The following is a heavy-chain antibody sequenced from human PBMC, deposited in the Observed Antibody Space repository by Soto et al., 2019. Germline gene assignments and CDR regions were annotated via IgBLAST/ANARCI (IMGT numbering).Heavy chain of an antibody. CDR3: ARSLGRMVTSYYGMDV. J-gene: IGHJ6*02. CDR2: IIPIFGTA. V-gene: IGHV1-69*01. CDR1: GGTFSSYA. D-gene: IGHD5-18*01. Sequence: QVQLVQSGAEVKKPGSSVKVSCKASGGTFSSYAISWVRQDPGQGLEWMGGIIPIFGTANYAQKFQGRVTITADESTSTAYMELSSLRSEDTAVYYCARSLGRMVTSYYGMDVWGQGTTVTVSS.